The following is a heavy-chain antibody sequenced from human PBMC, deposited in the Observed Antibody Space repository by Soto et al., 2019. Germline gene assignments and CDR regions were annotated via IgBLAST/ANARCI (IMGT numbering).Heavy chain of an antibody. D-gene: IGHD2-15*01. J-gene: IGHJ6*02. CDR2: IYSSGST. V-gene: IGHV4-61*01. Sequence: NPSETLSLTGSVSGGSVSSDTHYWSWIRQPPGKPLEWIGFIYSSGSTNYNPSLKSRVTMSVDTSKNQFSLRLRSVIVADTAVYHCAKFVRSCGGTTCYTRADVWGQGTTVTVSS. CDR1: GGSVSSDTHY. CDR3: AKFVRSCGGTTCYTRADV.